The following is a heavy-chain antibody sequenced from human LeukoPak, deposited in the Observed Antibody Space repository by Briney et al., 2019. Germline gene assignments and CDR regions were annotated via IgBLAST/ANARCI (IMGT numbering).Heavy chain of an antibody. D-gene: IGHD6-13*01. J-gene: IGHJ6*03. CDR1: GFTFSSYA. CDR3: ARDRMQQLVYYYMDV. V-gene: IGHV3-30-3*01. Sequence: GGSLRLSCAASGFTFSSYAMLWVRQAPGKGLEWVAVVSYDGSNKYYADSVKGRFTISRDNSQNTLYLQMNSLRAEDTAVYYCARDRMQQLVYYYMDVWGKGTTVAVSS. CDR2: VSYDGSNK.